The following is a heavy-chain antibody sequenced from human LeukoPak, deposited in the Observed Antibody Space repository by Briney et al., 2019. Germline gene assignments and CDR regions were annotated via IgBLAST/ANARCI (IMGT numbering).Heavy chain of an antibody. CDR3: ARAALEYSSSSSLLH. CDR2: IIPIFGTA. V-gene: IGHV1-69*13. J-gene: IGHJ4*02. Sequence: SVKVSCKASGGTFSSYAISWVRQAPGQGLEWMGGIIPIFGTANYAQKFQGRVTITADESTSTAYMELSSLRSEDTAVYYCARAALEYSSSSSLLHWGQGTLVTVSS. D-gene: IGHD6-6*01. CDR1: GGTFSSYA.